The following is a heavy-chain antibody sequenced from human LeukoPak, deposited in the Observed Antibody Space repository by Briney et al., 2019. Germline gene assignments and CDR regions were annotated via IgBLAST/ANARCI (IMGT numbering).Heavy chain of an antibody. Sequence: GGSLRLSCAASGFTFDEYGMSWVRQAPGKGLGWVSSINWDGGSTAYADSVQGRFTISRDNAKNSLHLQMKSLRAEDTALYCCARDSFSGSSLDYWGQGTLVTVSS. V-gene: IGHV3-20*04. D-gene: IGHD1-26*01. CDR2: INWDGGST. J-gene: IGHJ4*02. CDR3: ARDSFSGSSLDY. CDR1: GFTFDEYG.